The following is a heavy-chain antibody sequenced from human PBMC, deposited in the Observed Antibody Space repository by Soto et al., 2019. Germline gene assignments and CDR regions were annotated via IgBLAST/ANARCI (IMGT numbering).Heavy chain of an antibody. CDR2: ISYDGSNK. CDR1: GFTFSSYG. V-gene: IGHV3-30*18. D-gene: IGHD1-26*01. CDR3: AKELSGSRNLDY. Sequence: QVQLVESGGGVVQPGRSLRLSCAASGFTFSSYGMHWVRQAPGKGLEWVAVISYDGSNKYYADSVKGRFTISRDNSKNTLYLQMNSLRAEDTAGYYCAKELSGSRNLDYWGQGTLVTVSS. J-gene: IGHJ4*02.